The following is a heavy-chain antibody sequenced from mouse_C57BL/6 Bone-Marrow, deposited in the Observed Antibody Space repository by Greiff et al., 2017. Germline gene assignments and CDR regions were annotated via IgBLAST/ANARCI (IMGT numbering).Heavy chain of an antibody. Sequence: VHLVESGPELVKPGASVKISCKASGYAFSSSWMNWVKQRPGKGLEWIGRIYPGDGDTNYNGKFKGKATLTADKSSSTAYMQLSSLTSEDSAVYFCARSLYYYGSSWFAYWGQGNLVTVSA. CDR1: GYAFSSSW. J-gene: IGHJ3*01. D-gene: IGHD1-1*01. CDR2: IYPGDGDT. CDR3: ARSLYYYGSSWFAY. V-gene: IGHV1-82*01.